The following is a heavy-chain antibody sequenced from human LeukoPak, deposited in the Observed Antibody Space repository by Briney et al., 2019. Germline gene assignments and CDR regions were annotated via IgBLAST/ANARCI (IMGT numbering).Heavy chain of an antibody. CDR1: GYTFTTCH. V-gene: IGHV1-2*02. CDR2: INSNSGGT. J-gene: IGHJ4*02. CDR3: AISVEMAAMPSYDY. Sequence: ASVKVSCKASGYTFTTCHMHWVRQAPGQGLEWMGRINSNSGGTNYAQKFQGRVTMTRDTSIRTAYMELSRLTSDDTAVYYCAISVEMAAMPSYDYWGQGTLVTVSS. D-gene: IGHD5-24*01.